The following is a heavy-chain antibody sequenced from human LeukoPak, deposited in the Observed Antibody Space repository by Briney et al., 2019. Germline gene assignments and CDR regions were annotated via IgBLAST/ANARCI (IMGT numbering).Heavy chain of an antibody. Sequence: PGGSLRLSCVASGITFSSYDMSWVRQAPGKGSEWISAISDRGKTDYADSVKGRFTISRDNSKNTLYLQLSSLRADDTAIYYCVKLPTIFGVADSFDIWGQGTLVTVSS. CDR2: ISDRGKT. CDR1: GITFSSYD. D-gene: IGHD3-3*01. CDR3: VKLPTIFGVADSFDI. J-gene: IGHJ3*02. V-gene: IGHV3-23*01.